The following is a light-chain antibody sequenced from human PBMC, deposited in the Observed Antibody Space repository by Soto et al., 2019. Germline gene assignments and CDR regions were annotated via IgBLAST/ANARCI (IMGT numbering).Light chain of an antibody. CDR3: QQTYSGRT. CDR1: QNIVNC. J-gene: IGKJ1*01. V-gene: IGKV1-39*01. Sequence: DIQMTQSPSSLTASVGDTVTITCRTRQNIVNCVNWYQQRPGKAPDLLISAASTLHSGDPSRFSGSGSGTVFTLTISSLQPADFATYYCQQTYSGRTFGQGTKV. CDR2: AAS.